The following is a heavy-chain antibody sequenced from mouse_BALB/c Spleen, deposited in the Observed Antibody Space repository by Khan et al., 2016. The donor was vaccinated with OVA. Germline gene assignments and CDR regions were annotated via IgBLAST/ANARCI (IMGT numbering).Heavy chain of an antibody. D-gene: IGHD2-2*01. Sequence: QVQLQQSGAELVKPGASVKLSCKASGYTFSSYYLYWVKQRPGQGLEWIGEINPNNGGTNFTEKFKSKATLTVDKSSSTAYIQLSSLTSEDSAVYYCTRSGYGSFAYWGQGTLVTVSA. V-gene: IGHV1S81*02. CDR3: TRSGYGSFAY. J-gene: IGHJ3*01. CDR2: INPNNGGT. CDR1: GYTFSSYY.